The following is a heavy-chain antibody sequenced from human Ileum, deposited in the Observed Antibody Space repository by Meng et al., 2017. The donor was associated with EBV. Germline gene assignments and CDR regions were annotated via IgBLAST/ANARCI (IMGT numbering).Heavy chain of an antibody. CDR3: AKGGQWDPLDS. Sequence: QGQLQESGPGLVKPWGTLSLTCDVSGVSISGNYWSWIRQSPVKGLEWIGFFYEGTTNYNPSLKSRVTIAAGPANNQISLRLSSVTSADTAVYYCAKGGQWDPLDSWGRGILVTVSS. V-gene: IGHV4-59*01. CDR1: GVSISGNY. CDR2: FYEGTT. D-gene: IGHD1-26*01. J-gene: IGHJ4*02.